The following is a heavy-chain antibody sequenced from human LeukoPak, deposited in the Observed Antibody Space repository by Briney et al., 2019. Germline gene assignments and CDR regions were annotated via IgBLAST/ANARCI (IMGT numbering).Heavy chain of an antibody. CDR1: RLTFSRYW. V-gene: IGHV3-74*01. J-gene: IGHJ4*02. Sequence: PGGSLRLSCPASRLTFSRYWMHWVRKAPGKGLVGFSRINSDGISTSYADSVKGRFTISRDNAKNTLYLQMNSLRAEDTAVYYCARDGNYYDSSGPADYWGQGTLVTVSS. CDR3: ARDGNYYDSSGPADY. D-gene: IGHD3-22*01. CDR2: INSDGIST.